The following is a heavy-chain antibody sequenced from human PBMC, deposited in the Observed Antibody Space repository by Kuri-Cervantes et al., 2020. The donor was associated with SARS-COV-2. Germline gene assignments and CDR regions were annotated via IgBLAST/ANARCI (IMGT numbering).Heavy chain of an antibody. CDR1: GFTFGSYE. V-gene: IGHV3-30*04. D-gene: IGHD3-22*01. Sequence: GESLKISCAASGFTFGSYEMNWVRQAPGKGLEWVATISYDGSNQYYADSVKGRFTISRDNSKNTLYLQMNSLRAEDTAVYYCARDGYDSSGYYLDYWGQGTLVTVSS. CDR3: ARDGYDSSGYYLDY. J-gene: IGHJ4*02. CDR2: ISYDGSNQ.